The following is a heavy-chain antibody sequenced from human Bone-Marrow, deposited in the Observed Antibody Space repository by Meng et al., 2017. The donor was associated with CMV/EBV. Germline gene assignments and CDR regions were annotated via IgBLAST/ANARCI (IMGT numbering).Heavy chain of an antibody. V-gene: IGHV3-43D*03. CDR3: AKGPMVRGVISYYGMDV. Sequence: GGSXRXXXAASGFTFDDYAMHWVRQAPGKGLEWVSLISWDGGSTYYAGSVKGRFPISRDNSKNSLYLQMNSLRAEDTALYYCAKGPMVRGVISYYGMDVWGQETTVTVSS. J-gene: IGHJ6*02. CDR2: ISWDGGST. CDR1: GFTFDDYA. D-gene: IGHD3-10*01.